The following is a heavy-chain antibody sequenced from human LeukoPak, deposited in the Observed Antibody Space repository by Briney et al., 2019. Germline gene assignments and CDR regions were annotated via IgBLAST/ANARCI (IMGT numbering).Heavy chain of an antibody. CDR1: GFTFSSYA. D-gene: IGHD1-26*01. Sequence: GGSLRLSCAASGFTFSSYAMSWVRQAPGMGLEWVSVIIGSGERTYYADSVKGRFTISRDNAKNMLYLQMNSLGVEDTAVYYCASWPVPKGDFDYWGQGTLVTVSA. V-gene: IGHV3-23*01. CDR3: ASWPVPKGDFDY. J-gene: IGHJ4*02. CDR2: IIGSGERT.